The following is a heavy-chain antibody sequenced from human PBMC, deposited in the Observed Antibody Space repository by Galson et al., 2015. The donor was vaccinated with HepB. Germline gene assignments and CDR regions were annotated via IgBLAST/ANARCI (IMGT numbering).Heavy chain of an antibody. Sequence: SLRLSCAASGFTFSSYAMHWVRQAPGKGLEWVAVISYDGSNKYYADSVKGRFTISRDNSKNTLYLQMNSLRAEDTAVYYCARDMLYPDIVVVPAGIGKAFDIWGQGTMVTVSS. J-gene: IGHJ3*02. CDR1: GFTFSSYA. V-gene: IGHV3-30-3*01. CDR2: ISYDGSNK. CDR3: ARDMLYPDIVVVPAGIGKAFDI. D-gene: IGHD2-2*01.